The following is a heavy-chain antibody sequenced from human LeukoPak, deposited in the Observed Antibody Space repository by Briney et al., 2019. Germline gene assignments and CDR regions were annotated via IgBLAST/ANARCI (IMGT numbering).Heavy chain of an antibody. CDR1: GGSISSSSYY. CDR3: ARGHYDSSGDAFDI. V-gene: IGHV4-39*07. J-gene: IGHJ3*02. Sequence: SETLSLTCTVSGGSISSSSYYWGWIRQPPGKGLEWIGSIYYSGSTYYNPSLKSRVTISVDTSKNQFSLKLSSVTAADTAVYYCARGHYDSSGDAFDIWGQGTMVTVSS. CDR2: IYYSGST. D-gene: IGHD3-22*01.